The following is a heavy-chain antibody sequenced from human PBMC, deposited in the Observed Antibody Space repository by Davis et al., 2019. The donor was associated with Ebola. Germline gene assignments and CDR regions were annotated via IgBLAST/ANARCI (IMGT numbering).Heavy chain of an antibody. V-gene: IGHV4-34*01. CDR1: GGSISSYY. D-gene: IGHD6-19*01. J-gene: IGHJ3*02. Sequence: GSLRLSCTVSGGSISSYYWSWIRQTPGKGLEWIGESGHSVGTNYNPSLTSRVTISIDTSKRQFSLKLSAVTAADTAVYYCAIGLWQWLVYDAFDIWGQGTMVIVSS. CDR2: SGHSVGT. CDR3: AIGLWQWLVYDAFDI.